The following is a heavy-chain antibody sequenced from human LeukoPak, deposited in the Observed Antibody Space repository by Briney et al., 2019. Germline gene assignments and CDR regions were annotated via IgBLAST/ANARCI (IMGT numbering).Heavy chain of an antibody. D-gene: IGHD2-2*01. J-gene: IGHJ4*02. Sequence: PSETLSLTCAVYGGSFSGYYWSWIRQPPGKGLEWIGSIYYSGSTYYNPSLKSRVTISVDTSKNQFSLKLSSVTAADTAVYYCARHPSGGFVVVPAAVDYWGQGTLVTVSS. CDR2: IYYSGST. V-gene: IGHV4-34*01. CDR1: GGSFSGYY. CDR3: ARHPSGGFVVVPAAVDY.